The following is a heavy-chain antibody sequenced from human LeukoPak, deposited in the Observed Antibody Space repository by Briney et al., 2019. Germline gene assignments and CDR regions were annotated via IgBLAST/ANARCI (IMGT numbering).Heavy chain of an antibody. V-gene: IGHV3-23*01. D-gene: IGHD3-22*01. CDR2: ISETGAIT. CDR1: GFTFTSYP. J-gene: IGHJ4*02. CDR3: ARDDNRGYDSSGYYLSANY. Sequence: PGGSLRLSCAASGFTFTSYPMTWVRQAPGKGLEWVSSISETGAITNYADSVKGRFTISRDNSKNTLYLQMNSLRAEDTAVYYCARDDNRGYDSSGYYLSANYWGQGTLVTVSS.